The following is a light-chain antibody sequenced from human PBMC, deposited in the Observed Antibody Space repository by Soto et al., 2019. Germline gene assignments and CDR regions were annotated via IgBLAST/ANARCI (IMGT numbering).Light chain of an antibody. V-gene: IGLV2-14*03. CDR3: SLYTTSNTRQIV. CDR2: DVT. Sequence: QSALTQPASVSGSPGQSITISCTGTSSDVGGYNYVSWYQHHPGKAPKLIIYDVTNRPSGVSNPFSGSKSGNTASPTISGLQPEDEADYYCSLYTTSNTRQIVFGTGTKVTVL. CDR1: SSDVGGYNY. J-gene: IGLJ1*01.